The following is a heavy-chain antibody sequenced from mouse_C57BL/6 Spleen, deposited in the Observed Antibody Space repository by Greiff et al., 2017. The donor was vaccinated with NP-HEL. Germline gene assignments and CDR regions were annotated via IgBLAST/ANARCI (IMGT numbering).Heavy chain of an antibody. J-gene: IGHJ2*01. Sequence: QVQLQQPGAELVKPGASVKLSCKASGYTFTSYWMHWVKQRPGQGLEWIGMIHPNSGSTNYNEKFKSKATLTVDKSSSTAYMQRSSLTSEDSAVYYCARCVAVVATDYWGQGTTLTVSS. CDR3: ARCVAVVATDY. CDR1: GYTFTSYW. V-gene: IGHV1-64*01. CDR2: IHPNSGST. D-gene: IGHD1-1*01.